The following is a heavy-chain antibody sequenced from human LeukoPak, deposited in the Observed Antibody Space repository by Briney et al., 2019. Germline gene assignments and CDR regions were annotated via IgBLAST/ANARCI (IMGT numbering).Heavy chain of an antibody. CDR2: IGTTGDT. CDR3: ARSIYGDYPY. CDR1: GFTFSSYD. Sequence: HPGGSLRLSCAGSGFTFSSYDMHWVRQVTGKGLEWVSSIGTTGDTHYAVSVKGRFTISRENAKNSLYLQMSSLSAGDTAVYYCARSIYGDYPYWGQGTLVTVSS. V-gene: IGHV3-13*01. D-gene: IGHD4-17*01. J-gene: IGHJ4*02.